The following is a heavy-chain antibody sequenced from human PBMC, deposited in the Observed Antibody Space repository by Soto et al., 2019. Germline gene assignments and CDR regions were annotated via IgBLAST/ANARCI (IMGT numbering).Heavy chain of an antibody. Sequence: GASVKVSCKASGYTFTSYGISWVRQAPGQGLEWMGWISAYNGNTNYAQKLQGRVNMTTDTSTSTAYMELRSLRSDDTAVYYCARDRGYNWNYVCDYWGQGTLVTVSS. J-gene: IGHJ4*02. D-gene: IGHD1-7*01. CDR2: ISAYNGNT. CDR3: ARDRGYNWNYVCDY. CDR1: GYTFTSYG. V-gene: IGHV1-18*01.